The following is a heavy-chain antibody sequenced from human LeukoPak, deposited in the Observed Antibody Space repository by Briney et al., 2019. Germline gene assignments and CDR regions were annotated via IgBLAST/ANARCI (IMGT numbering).Heavy chain of an antibody. Sequence: GGSLRLSCAASGFNFNNYAMSWVRQAPGKGLEWVSGINGRGSGTYYADSVKGRFTISRDNSQNTLYLQMNNLRAEDTAVYYCAPRWTSATRSYGMDVWGQGTTVTVSS. CDR1: GFNFNNYA. J-gene: IGHJ6*02. CDR2: INGRGSGT. D-gene: IGHD3-3*01. V-gene: IGHV3-23*01. CDR3: APRWTSATRSYGMDV.